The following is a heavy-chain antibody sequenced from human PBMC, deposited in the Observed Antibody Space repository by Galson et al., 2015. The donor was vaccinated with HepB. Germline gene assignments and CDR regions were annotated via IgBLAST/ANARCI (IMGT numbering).Heavy chain of an antibody. V-gene: IGHV3-66*02. D-gene: IGHD3-10*01. CDR3: ARVRSYYGSGSRKKYYYYYGMDV. Sequence: SLRLSCAASGFTVSSNYMSWVRQAPGKGLEWVSVIYSGGSTYYADSVKGRFTISRDNSKNTLYLQMNSLRAEDTAVYYCARVRSYYGSGSRKKYYYYYGMDVWGQGTTVTVSS. CDR2: IYSGGST. CDR1: GFTVSSNY. J-gene: IGHJ6*02.